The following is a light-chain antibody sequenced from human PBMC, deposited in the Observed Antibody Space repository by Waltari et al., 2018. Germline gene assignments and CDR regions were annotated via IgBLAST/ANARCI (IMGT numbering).Light chain of an antibody. Sequence: QSALTQPPSASGSPGQSVTISCTGTSSDIGGYNYVSCYQQHPGKAPKPMLYEVSKRPSGVPDRFSGSKSGNTASLTVSGLQAEDEAVYYCSSCAGSVVFGGGTKLTVL. V-gene: IGLV2-8*01. J-gene: IGLJ2*01. CDR2: EVS. CDR3: SSCAGSVV. CDR1: SSDIGGYNY.